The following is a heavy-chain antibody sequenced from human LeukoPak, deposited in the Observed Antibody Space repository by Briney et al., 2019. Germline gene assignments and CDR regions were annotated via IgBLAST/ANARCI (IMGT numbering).Heavy chain of an antibody. J-gene: IGHJ4*02. CDR1: GFTFSSYA. D-gene: IGHD3-9*01. V-gene: IGHV3-30*01. Sequence: GRSLRLSCAASGFTFSSYAMHWVRQAPGKGLEWVAVISYDGTNKYYADSVKGRFTISRDNSKNTLYLQMNSLRAEDTAVFYCARGYDLLNGYLYYFDYWGQGTLVTVSS. CDR2: ISYDGTNK. CDR3: ARGYDLLNGYLYYFDY.